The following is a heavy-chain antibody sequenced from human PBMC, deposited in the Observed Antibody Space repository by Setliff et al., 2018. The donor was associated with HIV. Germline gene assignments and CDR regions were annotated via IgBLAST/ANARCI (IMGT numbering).Heavy chain of an antibody. D-gene: IGHD4-17*01. CDR3: ARSTTAD. Sequence: SVKVSCKASGGSFSSYGVSWVRQAPGQGPEWMGESIPIFRTGNYAQNFQGRVTMTRDTSISTAYMALSRLRSDDTAVYYCARSTTADWGQGTMVTVSS. CDR2: SIPIFRTG. V-gene: IGHV1-69*05. CDR1: GGSFSSYG. J-gene: IGHJ4*02.